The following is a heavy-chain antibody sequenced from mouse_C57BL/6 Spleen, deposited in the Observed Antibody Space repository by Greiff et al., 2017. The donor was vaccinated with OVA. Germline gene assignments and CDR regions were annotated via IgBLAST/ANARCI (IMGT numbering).Heavy chain of an antibody. CDR2: ISYSGST. J-gene: IGHJ4*01. Sequence: EVQLQESGPGLAKPSQTLSLTCSVTGYSITSDYWNWIRKFPGNKLEYMGYISYSGSTYYNPSLKSRISITRDTSKNQYYLQLNSVTTEDTATYYCARSSFTTVVAKDAMDYWGQGTSVTVSS. D-gene: IGHD1-1*01. CDR3: ARSSFTTVVAKDAMDY. V-gene: IGHV3-8*01. CDR1: GYSITSDY.